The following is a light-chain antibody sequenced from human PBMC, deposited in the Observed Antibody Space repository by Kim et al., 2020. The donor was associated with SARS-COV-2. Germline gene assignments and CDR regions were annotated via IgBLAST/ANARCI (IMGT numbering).Light chain of an antibody. CDR2: GAS. CDR1: RSVSSS. J-gene: IGKJ2*01. Sequence: SGSAGERATLSCRASRSVSSSLAWYQQKPGQAPRLLSYGASTRATGIPARCSGSGSGTEFTLTISSLQSEDFVVYYCQQYNNWPYTFGQGTKLEI. V-gene: IGKV3-15*01. CDR3: QQYNNWPYT.